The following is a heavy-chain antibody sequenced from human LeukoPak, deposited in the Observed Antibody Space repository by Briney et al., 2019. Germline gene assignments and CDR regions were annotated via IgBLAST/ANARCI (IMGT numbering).Heavy chain of an antibody. CDR3: ARVKDYYDSSGYYHDAFDI. D-gene: IGHD3-22*01. Sequence: PSETLSLTCTVSGGSISSGSYYWSWIRQPAGKGLEWIGRIYTSGSTNYNPSLKSRVTISVDTSKNQFSLKLSSVTAADTAVYYCARVKDYYDSSGYYHDAFDIWGQGTMVTVSS. J-gene: IGHJ3*02. CDR2: IYTSGST. CDR1: GGSISSGSYY. V-gene: IGHV4-61*02.